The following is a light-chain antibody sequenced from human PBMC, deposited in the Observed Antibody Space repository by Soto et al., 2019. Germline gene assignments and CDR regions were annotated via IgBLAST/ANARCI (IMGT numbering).Light chain of an antibody. J-gene: IGLJ2*01. CDR1: STDVGAYNY. CDR2: DVT. Sequence: QSVLTQPASVSGSPGQSITIPCTGTSTDVGAYNYVSWYQQYPGKAPKIMIYDVTYRPSGVSNRFSGSKSGNTASLTISGLQAEDEADYYCSSFTTIRTLVFGGGTKLTVL. V-gene: IGLV2-14*01. CDR3: SSFTTIRTLV.